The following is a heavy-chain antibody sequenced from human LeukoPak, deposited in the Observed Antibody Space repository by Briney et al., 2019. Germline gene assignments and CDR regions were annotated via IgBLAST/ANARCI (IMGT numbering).Heavy chain of an antibody. Sequence: SETLSLTCTVSGGSISSYYWSWIRQPPGKGLEWIGYIYYSGSTNYNPSLKSRVTISVDTSKNQFSLKLSSVTAADTAVYYCARATYSSGWYRGSWFDPWGQGTLVTVSS. D-gene: IGHD6-19*01. CDR2: IYYSGST. CDR1: GGSISSYY. J-gene: IGHJ5*02. V-gene: IGHV4-59*01. CDR3: ARATYSSGWYRGSWFDP.